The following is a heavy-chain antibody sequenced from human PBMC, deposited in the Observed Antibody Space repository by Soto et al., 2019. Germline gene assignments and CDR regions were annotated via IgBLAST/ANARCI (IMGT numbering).Heavy chain of an antibody. Sequence: QVQLVQSGGEVKKPGASVKVSCQASGYTFSDYAISWVRQAPGQGLEWMGWISASTRNTDQAQNFQGRVIMTLDTSTNKAYMELRRLRSDETDVYYRVRCYCSVGSCYACWHFDLWGRGTLVTVSS. CDR1: GYTFSDYA. D-gene: IGHD2-15*01. CDR3: VRCYCSVGSCYACWHFDL. V-gene: IGHV1-18*01. CDR2: ISASTRNT. J-gene: IGHJ2*01.